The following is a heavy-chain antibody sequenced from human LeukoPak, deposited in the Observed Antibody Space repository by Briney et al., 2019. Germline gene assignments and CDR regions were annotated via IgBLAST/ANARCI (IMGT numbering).Heavy chain of an antibody. J-gene: IGHJ4*02. CDR2: ISGSGGST. CDR1: GFTFSSYP. V-gene: IGHV3-23*01. Sequence: TGGSLRLSCAASGFTFSSYPMSWVRQAPGKGLEWVSAISGSGGSTYYADSVKGRFTISRDNSKNTLYLQMNSLRAEDTAVYYCAYSSSWYGIYFDYWGQGTLVTVSS. D-gene: IGHD6-13*01. CDR3: AYSSSWYGIYFDY.